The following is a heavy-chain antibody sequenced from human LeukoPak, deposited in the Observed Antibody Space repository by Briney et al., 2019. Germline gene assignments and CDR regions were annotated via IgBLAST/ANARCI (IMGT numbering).Heavy chain of an antibody. CDR3: ATPGPDWGDAFDI. V-gene: IGHV1-24*01. CDR1: GYSVMELS. J-gene: IGHJ3*02. Sequence: GASVKVSCKVSGYSVMELSMHWVRQAPGKGLEWMGGFDPEDGETIYAQKFQGRVTMTEDTSTDTAHMELSSLRSEDTAVYYCATPGPDWGDAFDIWGQGTMVTVSS. D-gene: IGHD3/OR15-3a*01. CDR2: FDPEDGET.